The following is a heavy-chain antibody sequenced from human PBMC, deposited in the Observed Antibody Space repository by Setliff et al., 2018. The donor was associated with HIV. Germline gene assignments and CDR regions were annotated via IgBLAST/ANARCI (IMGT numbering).Heavy chain of an antibody. V-gene: IGHV3-33*01. J-gene: IGHJ4*02. D-gene: IGHD6-13*01. CDR1: GFTFSSYG. Sequence: PGESLKISCVVSGFTFSSYGMHWVRQAPGKGLEWVAVIWYYGTNIYYADSVKDRFTISRDNSKNTLYLQMNSLRVEDTAVYYCVRASYSSSWYNIRPFDFWAQGTLVTVSS. CDR2: IWYYGTNI. CDR3: VRASYSSSWYNIRPFDF.